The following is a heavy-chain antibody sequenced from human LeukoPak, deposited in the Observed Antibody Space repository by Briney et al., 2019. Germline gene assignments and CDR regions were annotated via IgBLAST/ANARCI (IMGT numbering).Heavy chain of an antibody. CDR1: GYTFTGYY. Sequence: GASVKVSCKASGYTFTGYYMHWVRQAPGQGLEWMGWINPNSGGTNYAQKFQGRVTMTRDTSISTAYMELSRLRSDDTAVYYCARSGELLWFGESSPAGYWGQGTLVTVSS. CDR2: INPNSGGT. CDR3: ARSGELLWFGESSPAGY. D-gene: IGHD3-10*01. J-gene: IGHJ4*02. V-gene: IGHV1-2*02.